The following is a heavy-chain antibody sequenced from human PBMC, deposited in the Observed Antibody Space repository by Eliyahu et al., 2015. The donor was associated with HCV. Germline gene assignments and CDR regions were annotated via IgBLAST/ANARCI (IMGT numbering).Heavy chain of an antibody. V-gene: IGHV1-2*02. CDR2: TRPNRXDA. CDR1: GXTFSDFF. J-gene: IGHJ2*01. D-gene: IGHD2-21*02. CDR3: ARDIGDTRSFWYFDV. Sequence: QVQLVQSGAEVKEPGASVKVSCKASGXTFSDFFIHWVRQAPGQGPEWMGWTRPNRXDAGYAPKFQGRVTMTRDASIDTAYMELSGLKSDDTAVYYCARDIGDTRSFWYFDVWGPGTLVTVSS.